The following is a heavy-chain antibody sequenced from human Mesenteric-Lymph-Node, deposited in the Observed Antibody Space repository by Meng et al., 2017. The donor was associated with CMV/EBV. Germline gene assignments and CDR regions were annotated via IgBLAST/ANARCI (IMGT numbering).Heavy chain of an antibody. J-gene: IGHJ4*02. Sequence: SGGTFSNYAISWVRQAPGQGLEWMGGIIPIFDTANYAQKFQGRVTITADESTSTAYMELSSLRSEDTAVYYCAREIHSSGYDYGYFDYWGQGTLVTVSS. CDR3: AREIHSSGYDYGYFDY. V-gene: IGHV1-69*01. D-gene: IGHD5-12*01. CDR2: IIPIFDTA. CDR1: GGTFSNYA.